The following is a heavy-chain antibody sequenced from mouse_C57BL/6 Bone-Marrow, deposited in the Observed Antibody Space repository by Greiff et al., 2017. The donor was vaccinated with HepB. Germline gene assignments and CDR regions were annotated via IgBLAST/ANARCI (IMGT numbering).Heavy chain of an antibody. CDR1: GFNIKDDY. CDR2: IDPENGDT. J-gene: IGHJ4*01. D-gene: IGHD1-1*01. V-gene: IGHV14-4*01. CDR3: TTGYYCSSYDYAMDY. Sequence: VQLQQSGAELVRPGASVKLSCTASGFNIKDDYMHWVKQRPEQGLEWIGWIDPENGDTEYASKFQGKATITADTSSNTAYLQLSSLTSEDTAVYYCTTGYYCSSYDYAMDYWGQGTSVTVSA.